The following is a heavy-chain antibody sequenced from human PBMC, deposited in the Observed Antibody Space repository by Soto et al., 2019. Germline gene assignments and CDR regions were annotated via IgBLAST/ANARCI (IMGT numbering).Heavy chain of an antibody. J-gene: IGHJ4*02. CDR2: ISGSGGST. CDR3: AKAGIVLRYFDWLLPYFDY. D-gene: IGHD3-9*01. Sequence: GGSLRLSCAASGVPFSSYAMSWVRQAPGKGLEWVSAISGSGGSTYYADSVKGRFTISRDNSKNTLYLQMNSLRAEDTAVYYCAKAGIVLRYFDWLLPYFDYWGQGTLVTVSS. V-gene: IGHV3-23*01. CDR1: GVPFSSYA.